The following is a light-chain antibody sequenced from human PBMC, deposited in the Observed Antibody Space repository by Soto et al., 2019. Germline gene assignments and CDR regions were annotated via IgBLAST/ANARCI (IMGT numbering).Light chain of an antibody. J-gene: IGKJ4*02. V-gene: IGKV1-5*03. CDR2: KTS. CDR3: QHYDTYSP. Sequence: DIQMTQSPSTLSASVGDRVTITCRASQAISSRLAWYQQKPGKAPKLLIYKTSTLEGGVPSRFSGSGSGTEFTLTISSLQPYDLAIYYCQHYDTYSPFGGGTKVEIK. CDR1: QAISSR.